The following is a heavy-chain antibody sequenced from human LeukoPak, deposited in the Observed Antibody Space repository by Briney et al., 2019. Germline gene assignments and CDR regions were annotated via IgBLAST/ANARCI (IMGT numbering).Heavy chain of an antibody. CDR2: ISHSGST. CDR3: AGSTVTTDIDY. Sequence: SETLSLTCAVCGGSFSGYYWSWIRQPPGKGLEWIGEISHSGSTNYNPSLKSRVTISVDTSKNQFSLKLSSVTAADTAVYYCAGSTVTTDIDYWGQGTLVTVSS. V-gene: IGHV4-34*01. D-gene: IGHD4-17*01. CDR1: GGSFSGYY. J-gene: IGHJ4*02.